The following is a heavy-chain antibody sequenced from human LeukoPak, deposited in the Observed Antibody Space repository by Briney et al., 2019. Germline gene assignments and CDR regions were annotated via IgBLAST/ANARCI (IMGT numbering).Heavy chain of an antibody. J-gene: IGHJ4*02. Sequence: PSETLSLTCTVSGYSISSGYYWGWIRQPPGKGLEWIGSIYHSGSTYYNPSLKSRVTISVDTSKNQFSLKLSSVTAADTAVYYCASDLGGYFDYWGQGTLVTVSS. CDR2: IYHSGST. V-gene: IGHV4-38-2*02. CDR3: ASDLGGYFDY. D-gene: IGHD2-15*01. CDR1: GYSISSGYY.